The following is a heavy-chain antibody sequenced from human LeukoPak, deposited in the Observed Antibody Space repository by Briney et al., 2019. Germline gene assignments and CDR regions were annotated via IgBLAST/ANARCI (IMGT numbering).Heavy chain of an antibody. D-gene: IGHD3/OR15-3a*01. CDR2: IYYSGTT. CDR3: ASYDFDGPFDY. Sequence: PSETLSLTCTVSSGSISSYYWNWIRQPPGKGLEWIGYIYYSGTTNHNPSLKSRVTMSVDTSKNQFSLNLSSVTAADTAVYYCASYDFDGPFDYWGQGTLVTVSS. J-gene: IGHJ4*02. V-gene: IGHV4-59*01. CDR1: SGSISSYY.